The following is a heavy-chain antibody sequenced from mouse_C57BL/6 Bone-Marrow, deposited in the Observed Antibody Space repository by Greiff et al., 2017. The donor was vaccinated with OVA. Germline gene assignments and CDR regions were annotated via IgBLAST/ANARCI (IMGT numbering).Heavy chain of an antibody. V-gene: IGHV5-4*03. D-gene: IGHD2-5*01. J-gene: IGHJ1*03. CDR1: GFTFSSYA. CDR3: ARGGPTIVTTWYFDV. Sequence: DVMLVESGGGLVKPGGSLKLSCAASGFTFSSYAMSWVRQTPEKRLEWVATISDGGSYTYYPDNVKGRFTISRDNAKNNLYLQMSQLKSEDTAMYYCARGGPTIVTTWYFDVWGTGTTVTVSS. CDR2: ISDGGSYT.